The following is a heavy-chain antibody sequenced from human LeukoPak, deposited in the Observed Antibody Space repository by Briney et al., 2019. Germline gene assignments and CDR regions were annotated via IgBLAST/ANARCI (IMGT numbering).Heavy chain of an antibody. CDR2: LYTGGGT. Sequence: PGGSLRLSCAASGFTVSDNYMSWVRQAPGKGLEWVSVLYTGGGTFYADSVKGRFTISRDHSKNTLYLQMNSLRVEDTAVYYCARDITVRGVTADYWGLGTLVIVSS. V-gene: IGHV3-66*01. CDR1: GFTVSDNY. CDR3: ARDITVRGVTADY. J-gene: IGHJ4*02. D-gene: IGHD3-10*01.